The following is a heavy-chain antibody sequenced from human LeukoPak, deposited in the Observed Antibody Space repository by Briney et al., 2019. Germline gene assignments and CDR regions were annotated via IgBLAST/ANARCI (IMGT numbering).Heavy chain of an antibody. CDR3: ARENFHYYGSQSGPHDAFDI. CDR1: GYTFTSYA. J-gene: IGHJ3*02. Sequence: ASVKVSCKASGYTFTSYAMHWVRQAPGQRLEWMGWINAGNGNTKYSQKFQGRVTITRDTSASTAYMELSSLRSDDPAVYYCARENFHYYGSQSGPHDAFDIWGQGTVVTVSS. CDR2: INAGNGNT. V-gene: IGHV1-3*01. D-gene: IGHD3-22*01.